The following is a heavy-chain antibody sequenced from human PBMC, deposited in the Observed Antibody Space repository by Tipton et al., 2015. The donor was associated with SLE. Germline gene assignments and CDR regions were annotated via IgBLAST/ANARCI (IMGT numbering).Heavy chain of an antibody. CDR3: AREGGSVTLAFDC. Sequence: TLSLTCSVSGGSISSGAYYWSWIRQPPGKGLEWIGYIYYSGSTYYNPSLKSRLTMSLDTSKNQFSLKLTSVSAADAAVYYCAREGGSVTLAFDCWGHGTLVTVSS. J-gene: IGHJ4*01. V-gene: IGHV4-31*03. CDR2: IYYSGST. CDR1: GGSISSGAYY. D-gene: IGHD3-10*01.